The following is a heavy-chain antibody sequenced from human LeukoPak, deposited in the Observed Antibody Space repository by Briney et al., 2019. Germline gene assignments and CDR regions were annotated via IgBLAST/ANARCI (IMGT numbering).Heavy chain of an antibody. J-gene: IGHJ4*02. D-gene: IGHD3-22*01. CDR2: INAGNGNT. Sequence: ASVKVSCKASGYTFTSYAMHWVRQAPGQRLEWMRWINAGNGNTKYSQKFQGRVTITRDTSASTAYMELSSLRSEDTAVYYCARVTMIVDSPLGYWGQGTLVTVSS. CDR1: GYTFTSYA. CDR3: ARVTMIVDSPLGY. V-gene: IGHV1-3*01.